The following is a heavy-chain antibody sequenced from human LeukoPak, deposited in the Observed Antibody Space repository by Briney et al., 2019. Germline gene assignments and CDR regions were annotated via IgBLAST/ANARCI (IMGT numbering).Heavy chain of an antibody. J-gene: IGHJ5*02. CDR2: IYTSGST. D-gene: IGHD6-19*01. CDR1: GGSTSSYY. V-gene: IGHV4-4*07. CDR3: ARAGIAVAGTHWFDP. Sequence: SETLSLTCTVSGGSTSSYYWSWIRQPAGKGLEWIGRIYTSGSTNYNPSLKSRVTMSVDTSKNQFSLKLSSVTAADTAVYYCARAGIAVAGTHWFDPWGQGTLVTVSS.